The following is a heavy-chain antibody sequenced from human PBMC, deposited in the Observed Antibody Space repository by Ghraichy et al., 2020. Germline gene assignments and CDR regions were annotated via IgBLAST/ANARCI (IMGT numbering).Heavy chain of an antibody. V-gene: IGHV1-18*01. J-gene: IGHJ4*02. D-gene: IGHD4-17*01. CDR2: INPYNGNT. CDR1: GYTFTSYG. Sequence: ASVKVSCKASGYTFTSYGISWVRQAPGQGLEWTGWINPYNGNTNYAQKVQGRVTMTTDTSTSTAYMELRSLRSDDTAVYYCAREVDHGHYVGALDYWGQGTLVTVSS. CDR3: AREVDHGHYVGALDY.